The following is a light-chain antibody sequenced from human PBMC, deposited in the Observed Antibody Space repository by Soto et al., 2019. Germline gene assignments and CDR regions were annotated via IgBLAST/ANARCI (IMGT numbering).Light chain of an antibody. CDR1: ESISGW. V-gene: IGKV1-5*03. J-gene: IGKJ2*01. Sequence: DIQLTQSPFTLSASVGDRVTITCRASESISGWLAWYQQIPGKAPRLLIYKGSTLESGVPSRFSASGFGTEFTLTISSLQPDDVATYYCQQYNSFPYTFGQGTKLEIK. CDR2: KGS. CDR3: QQYNSFPYT.